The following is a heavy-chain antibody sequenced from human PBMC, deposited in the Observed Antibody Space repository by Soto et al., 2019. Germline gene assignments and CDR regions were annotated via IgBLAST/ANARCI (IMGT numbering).Heavy chain of an antibody. Sequence: ASVKVSCKASGYTSTSYAMHWVRQAPGQRLEWMGWINAGNGNTKYSQKFQGRVTITRDTSASTAYMELSSLRSEDTAVYYCARGYGYSSGWYVYWGQGTLVTVSS. CDR3: ARGYGYSSGWYVY. CDR1: GYTSTSYA. J-gene: IGHJ4*02. D-gene: IGHD6-19*01. V-gene: IGHV1-3*01. CDR2: INAGNGNT.